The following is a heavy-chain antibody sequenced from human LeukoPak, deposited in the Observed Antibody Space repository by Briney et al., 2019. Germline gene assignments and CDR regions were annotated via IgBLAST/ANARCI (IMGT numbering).Heavy chain of an antibody. CDR3: ARDRYSGSYSGTFDI. Sequence: ASVKVSCKASGYTFTSYYMHWVRQAPGQGLEWMGIINPSGGSTSYAQKFQGRVTMTRDTSTSTVYMELSSLRAEDTAVYYCARDRYSGSYSGTFDIWGQGTMVTVSS. CDR2: INPSGGST. V-gene: IGHV1-46*01. J-gene: IGHJ3*02. CDR1: GYTFTSYY. D-gene: IGHD1-26*01.